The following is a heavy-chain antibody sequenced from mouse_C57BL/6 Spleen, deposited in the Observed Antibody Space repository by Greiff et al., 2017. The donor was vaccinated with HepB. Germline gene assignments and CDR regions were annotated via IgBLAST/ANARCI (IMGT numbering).Heavy chain of an antibody. D-gene: IGHD3-2*02. Sequence: QVQLQQPGAELVKPGASVKLSCKASGYTFTSYWMQWVKQRPGQGLEWIGEIDPSDSYTNYNQKFKGKATLTVDTSSSTAYMQLSSLTSEDSAVYYCARGLDSSGDYWGQGTTLTVSS. V-gene: IGHV1-50*01. J-gene: IGHJ2*01. CDR1: GYTFTSYW. CDR2: IDPSDSYT. CDR3: ARGLDSSGDY.